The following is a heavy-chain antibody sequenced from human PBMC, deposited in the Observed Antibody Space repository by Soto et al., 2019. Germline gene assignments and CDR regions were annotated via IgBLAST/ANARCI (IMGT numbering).Heavy chain of an antibody. CDR1: GASITSGGYY. V-gene: IGHV4-31*03. CDR2: IYYSGSN. J-gene: IGHJ1*01. Sequence: QVQLQESGPGLVKPSQTLSLTCTVSGASITSGGYYWSWTRQHPGKGLEWIGYIYYSGSNYYNPSLQSRVTISVDTSKNQFSLKLSSVTAADTAVYYCTRSIQHWGQGTLVTVSS. CDR3: TRSIQH.